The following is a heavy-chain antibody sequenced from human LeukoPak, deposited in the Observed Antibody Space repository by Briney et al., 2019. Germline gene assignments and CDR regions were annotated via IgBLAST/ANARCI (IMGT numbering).Heavy chain of an antibody. CDR1: GYSFRSDG. CDR3: ARGGGSIKWFDP. D-gene: IGHD3-10*01. CDR2: ISAYNGNT. V-gene: IGHV1-18*04. Sequence: SLKLSCKAAGYSFRSDGSSWVRQDPGQRLEWMGWISAYNGNTNYAQKLQGRLTMTTDTSTSTAYMELRSLRSDDTAVYYCARGGGSIKWFDPWGHGSLVNVSS. J-gene: IGHJ5*02.